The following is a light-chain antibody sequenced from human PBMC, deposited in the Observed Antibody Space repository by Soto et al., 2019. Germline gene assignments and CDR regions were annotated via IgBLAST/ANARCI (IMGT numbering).Light chain of an antibody. J-gene: IGKJ1*01. CDR1: QSLVYSDGNTY. CDR3: LQATYSPRT. V-gene: IGKV2-30*01. CDR2: KVS. Sequence: DVVMTQSPLSLPVTLGQSASISCRASQSLVYSDGNTYLNWFQQRPGQSPRRLVYKVSNRESGVPDRLSGSGSCTDFSLKISRVEAGHFVIYYYLQATYSPRTFGHRTKVDI.